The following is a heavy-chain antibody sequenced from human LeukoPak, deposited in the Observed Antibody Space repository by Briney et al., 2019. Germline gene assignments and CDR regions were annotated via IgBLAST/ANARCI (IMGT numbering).Heavy chain of an antibody. J-gene: IGHJ4*02. V-gene: IGHV3-48*01. D-gene: IGHD6-13*01. Sequence: GGSLRLSCAASGFTFSSYEMNWVRQAPGKGLEWVSYISSSSSTIYYADSVKGRFTISRDNAKNSLYLQMNSLRAEDTAVYYCAGTYRKYSSSWWHFDYWGQGTLVTVSS. CDR2: ISSSSSTI. CDR3: AGTYRKYSSSWWHFDY. CDR1: GFTFSSYE.